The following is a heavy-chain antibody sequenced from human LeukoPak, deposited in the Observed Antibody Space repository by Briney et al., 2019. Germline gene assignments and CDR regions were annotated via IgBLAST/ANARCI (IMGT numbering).Heavy chain of an antibody. Sequence: ASVKVSCKASGYTFTTYGISWVRQAPGQGLEWMGSISTYNGHTNYAQKFQDRVTMTTDTSTSTFFMELRSLRSDDSAVYYCARRVADVIPTTTYYFDYWGQGTLVTVSS. CDR2: ISTYNGHT. CDR1: GYTFTTYG. V-gene: IGHV1-18*01. J-gene: IGHJ4*02. D-gene: IGHD2/OR15-2a*01. CDR3: ARRVADVIPTTTYYFDY.